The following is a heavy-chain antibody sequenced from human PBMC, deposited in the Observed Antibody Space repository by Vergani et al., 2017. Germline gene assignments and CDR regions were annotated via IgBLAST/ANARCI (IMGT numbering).Heavy chain of an antibody. Sequence: QVQLQESGPGLVKPSETLSLTCTVSGGSVSSGSYYWSWIRQPPGKGLEWIGYIYYSGSTNYNPSLKSRVTISVDTSKNQFSLKLSSVTAADTAVYYCAGAPSSGSGSFPYYWGQGTLVTVSS. CDR2: IYYSGST. D-gene: IGHD3-10*01. CDR3: AGAPSSGSGSFPYY. J-gene: IGHJ4*02. CDR1: GGSVSSGSYY. V-gene: IGHV4-61*01.